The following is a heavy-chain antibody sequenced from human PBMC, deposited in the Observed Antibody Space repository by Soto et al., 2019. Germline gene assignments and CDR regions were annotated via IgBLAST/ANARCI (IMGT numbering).Heavy chain of an antibody. CDR3: ARERNGYNSIFDY. V-gene: IGHV4-59*01. CDR2: IYYSGST. J-gene: IGHJ4*02. Sequence: PSETLSLTCTVSGDSISSSYWSWIRQPPGKGLEWIGYIYYSGSTNYNPSLKSRVAISVDTSKNQFSLKLSSVTAADTAVYYCARERNGYNSIFDYWGQGTLVTVSS. D-gene: IGHD5-12*01. CDR1: GDSISSSY.